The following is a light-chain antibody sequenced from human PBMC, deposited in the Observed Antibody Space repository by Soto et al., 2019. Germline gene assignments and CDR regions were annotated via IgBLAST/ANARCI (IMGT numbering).Light chain of an antibody. CDR3: QQYGTDSWT. Sequence: DIQMTQSPSTLPASVGDRVTITCRASQTINRNWLAWHQQKPGKGPKLLIYKASALENGVPSRFSGSRCGTEAALTISSLQPDDLATYCCQQYGTDSWTFGQGTTGEIK. CDR2: KAS. CDR1: QTINRNW. V-gene: IGKV1-5*03. J-gene: IGKJ1*01.